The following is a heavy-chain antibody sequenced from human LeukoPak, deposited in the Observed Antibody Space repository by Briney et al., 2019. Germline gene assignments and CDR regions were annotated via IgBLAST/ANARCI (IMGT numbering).Heavy chain of an antibody. CDR2: MNPNSGNK. CDR1: GYSFTNFD. V-gene: IGHV1-8*01. Sequence: ASVKVSCKASGYSFTNFDINWVRQATGQGLEWMGWMNPNSGNKGYAQKFQGRVTMTMDTSITTAYMELSSLRSEDTAVYYCARGPQWRGDYYYMDVWGRGTTVTVSS. CDR3: ARGPQWRGDYYYMDV. J-gene: IGHJ6*03. D-gene: IGHD6-19*01.